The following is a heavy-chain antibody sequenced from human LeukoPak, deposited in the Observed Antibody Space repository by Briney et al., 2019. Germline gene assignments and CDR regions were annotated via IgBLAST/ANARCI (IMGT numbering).Heavy chain of an antibody. J-gene: IGHJ4*02. CDR1: GFTFSSYA. CDR2: ISGSGGST. V-gene: IGHV3-23*01. Sequence: GGSLRLSCAASGFTFSSYATSWVRQAPGKGLEWVSAISGSGGSTYYADSVKGRFTISRDNSKNTLYLQMNSLRAEDTAVYYCAKQISSGWFGFDYWGQGTLVTVSS. CDR3: AKQISSGWFGFDY. D-gene: IGHD6-19*01.